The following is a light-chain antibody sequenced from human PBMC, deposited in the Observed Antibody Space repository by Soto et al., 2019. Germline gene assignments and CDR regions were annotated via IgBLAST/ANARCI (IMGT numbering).Light chain of an antibody. CDR3: QQYNSNSQT. J-gene: IGKJ1*01. V-gene: IGKV1-5*03. CDR1: QTINSW. Sequence: DIQMTQSPSTLSASVGERVTITCRASQTINSWLAWFQQKPGKAPKLLIYEASTLESGVPSRFSGSGSGTEFTLTISSLQPDDFATYYCQQYNSNSQTFGQGTKVDNK. CDR2: EAS.